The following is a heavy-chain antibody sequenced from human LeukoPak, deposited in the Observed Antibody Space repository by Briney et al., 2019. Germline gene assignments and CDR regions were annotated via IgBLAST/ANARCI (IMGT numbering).Heavy chain of an antibody. CDR3: ARVPRGDNDYVWGSYRQGPYYFDY. V-gene: IGHV1-46*01. Sequence: ASVKVSCKASGYTFTSYGISWVRQAPGQGLEWMGIINPSGGSTSYAQKFQGRVTMTRDTSTSTVYMELSSLRSEDTAVYYCARVPRGDNDYVWGSYRQGPYYFDYWGQGTLVTVSS. D-gene: IGHD3-16*02. CDR2: INPSGGST. CDR1: GYTFTSYG. J-gene: IGHJ4*02.